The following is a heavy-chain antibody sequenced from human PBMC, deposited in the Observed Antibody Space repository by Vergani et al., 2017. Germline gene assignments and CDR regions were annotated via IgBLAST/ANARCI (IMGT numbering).Heavy chain of an antibody. Sequence: EVQLVQSGAEVKKPGESLRISCKGSGYSFTSYWISWVRQMPGKGLEWMGRIEPSDSYTNYSPSFQGHVTISADKSIRPAYLQWSSLKASDTAMYYCARKRITMVRGVIIGAFDIWGQGTMVTVSS. CDR3: ARKRITMVRGVIIGAFDI. D-gene: IGHD3-10*01. CDR1: GYSFTSYW. V-gene: IGHV5-10-1*03. J-gene: IGHJ3*02. CDR2: IEPSDSYT.